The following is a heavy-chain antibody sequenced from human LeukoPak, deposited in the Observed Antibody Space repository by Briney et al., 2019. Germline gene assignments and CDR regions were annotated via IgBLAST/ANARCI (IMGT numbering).Heavy chain of an antibody. CDR3: ARGRGSVTAIPSWDY. CDR1: GGSFSGYY. J-gene: IGHJ4*02. V-gene: IGHV4-34*01. Sequence: PSETLSLTCAVYGGSFSGYYWSWIRQPPGKGLEWIGEINHSGSTNYNPSLKSRVTISVDTSKNQFSLKLSSVTAADTAVYYCARGRGSVTAIPSWDYWGQGTLVTVSS. CDR2: INHSGST. D-gene: IGHD2-21*02.